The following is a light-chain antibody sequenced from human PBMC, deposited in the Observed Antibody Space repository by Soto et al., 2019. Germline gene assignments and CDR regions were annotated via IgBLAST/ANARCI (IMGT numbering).Light chain of an antibody. CDR1: QSMNIW. Sequence: DIQMTQSPSTLSGSVGDRVTITCRASQSMNIWLAWYQQKPGKAPKLLIYQASTLKSGVPSRFSGSGSGTEFTLTISSLQPDDFATFYCQHYNSHSPTFGQGTKVDI. CDR3: QHYNSHSPT. CDR2: QAS. J-gene: IGKJ1*01. V-gene: IGKV1-5*03.